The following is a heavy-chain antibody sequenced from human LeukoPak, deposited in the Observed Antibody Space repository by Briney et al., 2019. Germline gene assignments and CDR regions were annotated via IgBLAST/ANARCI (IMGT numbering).Heavy chain of an antibody. CDR2: INHSGST. CDR3: AREAYYDSSGRFEGAFDI. Sequence: PSETLSLTCAVSDGSFSGYYWSWIRQPPGKGLEWIGEINHSGSTNYNPSLKSRVTISIDTSKRRFSLKLNSVTAADTAVYYCAREAYYDSSGRFEGAFDIWGQGTMVTVSS. CDR1: DGSFSGYY. V-gene: IGHV4-34*01. D-gene: IGHD3-22*01. J-gene: IGHJ3*02.